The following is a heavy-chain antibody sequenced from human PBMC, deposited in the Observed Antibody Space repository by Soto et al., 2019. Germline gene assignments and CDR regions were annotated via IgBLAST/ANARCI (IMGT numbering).Heavy chain of an antibody. D-gene: IGHD4-17*01. J-gene: IGHJ3*02. CDR3: ANHGGFDI. CDR1: GFTFSTSG. Sequence: EVQLLESGGGLVQPGGSLRLSCAASGFTFSTSGMSWVRQAPGKGLEWVSSISGSGDYTNYADSVKGRFTISRDNSNTLYLQINSLTAEDTAVYYCANHGGFDIWGQGTMVAVSS. CDR2: ISGSGDYT. V-gene: IGHV3-23*01.